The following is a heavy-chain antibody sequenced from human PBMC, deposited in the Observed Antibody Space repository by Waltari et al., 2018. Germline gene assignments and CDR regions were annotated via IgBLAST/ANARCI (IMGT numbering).Heavy chain of an antibody. V-gene: IGHV4-39*07. CDR3: ARVARGGYYTGWFDT. CDR2: IYYSGTT. CDR1: GGSISSPSHY. Sequence: QLQLQESGPGLVKPSETLSLTCSVSGGSISSPSHYWAWTRQSPGKGLEWIGSIYYSGTTYYNLSLKSRVTLSVDTSKNQFSLKLSSVTAADTAMYFCARVARGGYYTGWFDTWGQGALVTVSS. J-gene: IGHJ5*02. D-gene: IGHD3-3*01.